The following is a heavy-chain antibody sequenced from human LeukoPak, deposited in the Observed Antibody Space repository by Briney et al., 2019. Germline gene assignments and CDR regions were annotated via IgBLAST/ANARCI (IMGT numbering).Heavy chain of an antibody. Sequence: GTSLRLSCAASGFTFSNYCMHWVRQAPGKGLEWVAIIWYDGSNKNCADSVKGRFTISRDNSKNTLYLQMNSLRAEDTAVYYCARDRGSGTTYFDLWGQGTLVTVSS. CDR3: ARDRGSGTTYFDL. V-gene: IGHV3-33*01. CDR2: IWYDGSNK. J-gene: IGHJ4*02. CDR1: GFTFSNYC. D-gene: IGHD1-26*01.